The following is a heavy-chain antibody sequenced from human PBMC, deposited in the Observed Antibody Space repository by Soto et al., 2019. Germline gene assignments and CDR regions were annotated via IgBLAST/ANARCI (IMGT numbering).Heavy chain of an antibody. D-gene: IGHD4-4*01. Sequence: SETLSLTCAVYGGSFSGYYWSWIRQPPGKGLEWIGEINHSGSTNYNPSLKSRVTISVDTSKNQFSLKLSSVTAADTAVYYCARETTPYYYYYYMDVWGKGTTVTVAS. CDR3: ARETTPYYYYYYMDV. V-gene: IGHV4-34*01. CDR1: GGSFSGYY. J-gene: IGHJ6*03. CDR2: INHSGST.